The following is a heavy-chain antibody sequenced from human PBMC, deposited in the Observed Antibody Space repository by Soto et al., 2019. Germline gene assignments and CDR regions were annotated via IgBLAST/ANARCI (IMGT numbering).Heavy chain of an antibody. D-gene: IGHD2-15*01. V-gene: IGHV3-30*18. CDR3: AKDHRAYCSGGSCYSWYFDY. CDR1: GFTFSSYG. J-gene: IGHJ4*02. CDR2: ISYDGSNK. Sequence: GGSLRLSCAASGFTFSSYGMHWVRQAPGKGLEWVAVISYDGSNKYYADSVKGRFTISRDNSKNTLDLQMNSLRAEDTAVYYCAKDHRAYCSGGSCYSWYFDYWGQGTLVTGSS.